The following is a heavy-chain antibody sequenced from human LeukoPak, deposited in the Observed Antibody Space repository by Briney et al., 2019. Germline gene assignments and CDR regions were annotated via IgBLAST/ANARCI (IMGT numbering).Heavy chain of an antibody. J-gene: IGHJ5*02. CDR2: INADGSAT. CDR1: GFTLSSHW. D-gene: IGHD2-2*01. V-gene: IGHV3-74*01. Sequence: GGSLRLSCAASGFTLSSHWMHWVRQAPEKGLVGVSHINADGSATYYAASVKGRFTISRDNARNTLYLQMHSLTAEDTGVYYCVRGALRDCSYTSCTRGNWFDPWGQGTLVTVSS. CDR3: VRGALRDCSYTSCTRGNWFDP.